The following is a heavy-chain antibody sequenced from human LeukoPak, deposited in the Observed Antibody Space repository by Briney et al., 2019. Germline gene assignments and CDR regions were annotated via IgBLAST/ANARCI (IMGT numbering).Heavy chain of an antibody. CDR3: ASPTPTTVITIPGDYYYGMDV. CDR1: GFTVSSNY. J-gene: IGHJ6*02. Sequence: GGSLRLSCAASGFTVSSNYMSWVRPAPGTGLEWVSVIYSGGSTYYADSVKGRFTISRDNSKNTLYLQMNSLRAEDTAVYYCASPTPTTVITIPGDYYYGMDVWGQGTTVTVSS. CDR2: IYSGGST. D-gene: IGHD3-3*01. V-gene: IGHV3-53*01.